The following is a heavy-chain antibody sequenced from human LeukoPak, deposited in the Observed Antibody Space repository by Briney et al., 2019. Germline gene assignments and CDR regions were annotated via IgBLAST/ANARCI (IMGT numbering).Heavy chain of an antibody. CDR1: GFTFNSYA. CDR3: ARGGATVTTHLGY. V-gene: IGHV3-30-3*01. D-gene: IGHD4-17*01. Sequence: GRSLRLSCAASGFTFNSYAMHWVRQAPGKGLEWVAVISYDGSNKYYADSVKGRFTISRDNSKNTLYLQMNSLGAEDTAVYHCARGGATVTTHLGYWGQGTLVTVSS. J-gene: IGHJ4*02. CDR2: ISYDGSNK.